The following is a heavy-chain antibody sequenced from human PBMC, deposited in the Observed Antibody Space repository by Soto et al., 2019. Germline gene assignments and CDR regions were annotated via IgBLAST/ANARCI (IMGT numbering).Heavy chain of an antibody. CDR1: GYTFTSHY. J-gene: IGHJ4*02. CDR2: INPSGGST. D-gene: IGHD6-19*01. Sequence: QVQLVQSGAEVKKPGASVKVSCKASGYTFTSHYRHWVRQAPGQGLEWMGIINPSGGSTSYAQKCQGRVTMTRDTSTCTVYMELSSLRSEDTAVYYCAIKPGIAVAAPVPVDYWGQGTLVTVSS. CDR3: AIKPGIAVAAPVPVDY. V-gene: IGHV1-46*03.